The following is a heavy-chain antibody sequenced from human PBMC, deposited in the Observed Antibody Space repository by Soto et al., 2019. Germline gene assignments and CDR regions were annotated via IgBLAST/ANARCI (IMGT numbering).Heavy chain of an antibody. CDR2: IKSKTDGGTT. CDR1: GFTFSNAW. J-gene: IGHJ4*02. Sequence: VGSLRLSCAASGFTFSNAWRNWVRQAPGKGLEWVGRIKSKTDGGTTDYAAPVKGRFTISRDDSKNTLYLQMNSLKTEDTAVYYCTKVLYPPFGPEEFDYWGQGTLVTVSS. CDR3: TKVLYPPFGPEEFDY. D-gene: IGHD3-10*01. V-gene: IGHV3-15*07.